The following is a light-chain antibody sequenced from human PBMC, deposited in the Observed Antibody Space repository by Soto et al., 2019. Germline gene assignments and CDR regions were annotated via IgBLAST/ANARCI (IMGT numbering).Light chain of an antibody. CDR1: QDISTY. Sequence: DIQMAPAGSSLSASVGDIVTITLLGSQDISTYLNWYQKKPGKEPKILIYDASNLETGVPSRFSGSGSGTDFTFTIRRLKPEDSATYDCQQSDNLPLTFGPGTKVDIK. V-gene: IGKV1-33*01. J-gene: IGKJ3*01. CDR3: QQSDNLPLT. CDR2: DAS.